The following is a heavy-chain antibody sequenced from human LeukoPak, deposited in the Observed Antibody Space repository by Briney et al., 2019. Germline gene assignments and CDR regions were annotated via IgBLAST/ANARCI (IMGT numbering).Heavy chain of an antibody. CDR3: AKDPSMVRGVIITWFDP. Sequence: GGSLRLSCAASGFTVSGNYMSWVRQTPGKGLEWISVIYSGGNTYYADSVKGRFTISRDNSKNTLYLQMNSLRAEDTAVYYCAKDPSMVRGVIITWFDPWGQGTLVTVSS. V-gene: IGHV3-53*01. CDR1: GFTVSGNY. CDR2: IYSGGNT. D-gene: IGHD3-10*01. J-gene: IGHJ5*02.